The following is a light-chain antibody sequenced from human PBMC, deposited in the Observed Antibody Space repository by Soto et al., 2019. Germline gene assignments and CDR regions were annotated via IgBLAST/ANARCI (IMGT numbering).Light chain of an antibody. CDR2: AAS. J-gene: IGKJ3*01. CDR1: QGINSW. CDR3: QQANSCPPT. V-gene: IGKV1-12*01. Sequence: DAQMTQSPSSVSASVGDRVTITCRASQGINSWLAWYQEKPGKAPKLLIYAASNLHSGVPSRFRGRGSGTELTLTISSLHPEDFATYQCQQANSCPPTCGPGTKVDI.